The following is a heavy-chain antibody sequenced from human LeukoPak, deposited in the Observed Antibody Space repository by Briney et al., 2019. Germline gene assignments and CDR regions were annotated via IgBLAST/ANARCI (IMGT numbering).Heavy chain of an antibody. CDR3: ARDPRPSSSYYYYMDV. D-gene: IGHD6-6*01. Sequence: SETLSLTCTVSGGSISSDFWSWIRQPAGKGLEWIGRISTSGSTNSNPSLKSRVTMSVDTSKNQFSLKLSSVTAADTAVYYCARDPRPSSSYYYYMDVWGKGTTVTVSS. CDR1: GGSISSDF. V-gene: IGHV4-4*07. CDR2: ISTSGST. J-gene: IGHJ6*03.